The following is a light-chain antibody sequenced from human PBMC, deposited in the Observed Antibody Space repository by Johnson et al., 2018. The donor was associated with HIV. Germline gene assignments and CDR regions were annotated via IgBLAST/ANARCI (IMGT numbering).Light chain of an antibody. Sequence: QSVLTQPPSVSAAPGQKVTISCSGSSSNIGNNYVSWYQQLPGRAPKLLIYDNNKRPSGIPDRFSGSKSGTSATLGITGLQTGGEAEYYCGTWDSSLRVGFFGTGTKVTVL. CDR1: SSNIGNNY. J-gene: IGLJ1*01. CDR2: DNN. CDR3: GTWDSSLRVGF. V-gene: IGLV1-51*01.